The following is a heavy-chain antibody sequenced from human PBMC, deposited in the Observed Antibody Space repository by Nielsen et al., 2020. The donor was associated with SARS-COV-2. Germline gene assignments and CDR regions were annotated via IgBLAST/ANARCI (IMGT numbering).Heavy chain of an antibody. Sequence: GESLKISCAASGFTFSSYAMSWVRQAPGKGLGWVSAISGSGGSTYYADSVKGRFTISRDNSKNTLYLQMNSLRAEDTAVYYCAKESYCGGDCFYYGMDVWGQGTTVTVSS. V-gene: IGHV3-23*01. J-gene: IGHJ6*02. CDR1: GFTFSSYA. CDR2: ISGSGGST. CDR3: AKESYCGGDCFYYGMDV. D-gene: IGHD2-21*01.